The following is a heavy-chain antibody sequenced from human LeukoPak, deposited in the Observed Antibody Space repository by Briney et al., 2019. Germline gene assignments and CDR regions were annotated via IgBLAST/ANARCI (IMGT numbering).Heavy chain of an antibody. CDR1: GGSISSGNFY. V-gene: IGHV4-39*02. Sequence: PSETLSLTCTVSGGSISSGNFYWGWIRQPPGKGLEWIGNIFYTGNTYYNPSLKSRVTMSVDTSKNQFSLKMSSVTAADTAVYYCARDSGGPHSGFEIWGQGTMVTASS. D-gene: IGHD1-26*01. J-gene: IGHJ3*02. CDR3: ARDSGGPHSGFEI. CDR2: IFYTGNT.